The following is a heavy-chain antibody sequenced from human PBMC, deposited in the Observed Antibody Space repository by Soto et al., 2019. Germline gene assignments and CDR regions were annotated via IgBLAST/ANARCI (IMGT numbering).Heavy chain of an antibody. CDR1: GVSVSWNSC. D-gene: IGHD2-2*01. Sequence: PSETLSLTCTVSGVSVSWNSCWTWIRQAPGKGLEWIACIFYNGSTTYNPSLKSPVTISVDTPKNQFSLKVTSVTAADTAVYWCARDSRXVQVPASNRHYCPGMDVWGQGTTVTVSS. CDR2: IFYNGST. V-gene: IGHV4-61*01. J-gene: IGHJ6*02. CDR3: ARDSRXVQVPASNRHYCPGMDV.